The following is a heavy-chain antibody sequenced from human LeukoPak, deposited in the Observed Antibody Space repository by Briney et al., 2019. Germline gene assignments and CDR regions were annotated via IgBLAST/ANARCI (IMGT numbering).Heavy chain of an antibody. Sequence: PGRSLRLSCAASGFTFSSYGMHWVRQAPGKGLEWVAVIWYDGSNKYYADSVKGRFTISGDNSKNTLYLQMNSLRAEDTAVYYCARDRGRYIVVVPAAMDYWGQGTLVTVSS. J-gene: IGHJ4*02. CDR2: IWYDGSNK. CDR3: ARDRGRYIVVVPAAMDY. V-gene: IGHV3-33*01. CDR1: GFTFSSYG. D-gene: IGHD2-2*01.